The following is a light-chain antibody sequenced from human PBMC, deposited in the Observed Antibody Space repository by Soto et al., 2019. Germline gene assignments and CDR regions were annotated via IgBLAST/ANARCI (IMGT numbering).Light chain of an antibody. CDR3: SAYTTTSTLI. Sequence: QSALTQHASVSGSPGQSVTISCTGTSSDVGGYDYVSWYQQHPGTAPKLMLYEVNNRPSGVSNRFSGSKSGNTASLIISGLQTEDEADYYCSAYTTTSTLIFGTGTKVTVL. CDR1: SSDVGGYDY. CDR2: EVN. J-gene: IGLJ1*01. V-gene: IGLV2-14*01.